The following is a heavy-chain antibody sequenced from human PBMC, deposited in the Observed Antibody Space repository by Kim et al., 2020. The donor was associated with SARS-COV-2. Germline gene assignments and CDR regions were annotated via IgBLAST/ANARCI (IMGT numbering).Heavy chain of an antibody. D-gene: IGHD3-10*01. CDR1: GGSFSGYY. CDR3: ARGGNMYRGLPFDY. CDR2: ISHDGTT. Sequence: SETLSLTCAVSGGSFSGYYWSWIRQSPRKGLEWVGEISHDGTTSYNPSLKSRVNISIDTSKKHFSLDLKSVTAADTAMYFCARGGNMYRGLPFDYWGQGTQVSVFS. V-gene: IGHV4-34*01. J-gene: IGHJ4*02.